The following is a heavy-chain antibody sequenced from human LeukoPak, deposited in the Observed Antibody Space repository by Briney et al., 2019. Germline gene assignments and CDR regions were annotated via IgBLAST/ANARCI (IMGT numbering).Heavy chain of an antibody. V-gene: IGHV4-59*01. J-gene: IGHJ6*02. D-gene: IGHD1-26*01. Sequence: SETLSLTCTVSGDSITNNYWSWIRQPPGKGLEWVGYIYDSGSTKYNPSLKSRVTISVDTSKNLFSLKLTSVTAADTAVYYCARTFSESYYYYGMDVWGQGTTVTVSS. CDR3: ARTFSESYYYYGMDV. CDR2: IYDSGST. CDR1: GDSITNNY.